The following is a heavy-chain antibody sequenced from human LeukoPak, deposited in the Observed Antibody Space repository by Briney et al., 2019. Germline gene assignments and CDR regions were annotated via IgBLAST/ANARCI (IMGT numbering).Heavy chain of an antibody. CDR2: ISSSSSTI. CDR1: GFTFSSYG. V-gene: IGHV3-48*01. CDR3: ARVGSSSWLFYFDY. D-gene: IGHD6-13*01. J-gene: IGHJ4*02. Sequence: GGSLRLSCAASGFTFSSYGMHWVRQAPGKGLEWVSYISSSSSTIYYADSVKGRFTISRDNAKNSLYLQMNSLRAEDTAVYYCARVGSSSWLFYFDYWGQGTLVTVSS.